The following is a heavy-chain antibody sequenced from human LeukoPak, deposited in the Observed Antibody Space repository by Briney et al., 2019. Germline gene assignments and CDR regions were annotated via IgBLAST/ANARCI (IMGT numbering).Heavy chain of an antibody. CDR1: GFTFSNYA. J-gene: IGHJ4*02. V-gene: IGHV3-23*01. CDR2: ISGSGDST. CDR3: AKGYGSSTYSALDY. D-gene: IGHD2-2*01. Sequence: GGSLRLSCAASGFTFSNYAMSWVRQAPGKGLEWGSAISGSGDSTYYADSVKGRFTISRDNSKNTLYLQINSLRAEDTAVYYCAKGYGSSTYSALDYWGQGTLVTVSS.